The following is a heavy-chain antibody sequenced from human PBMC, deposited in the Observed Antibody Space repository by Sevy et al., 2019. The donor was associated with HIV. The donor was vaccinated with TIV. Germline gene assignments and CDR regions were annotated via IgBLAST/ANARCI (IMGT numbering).Heavy chain of an antibody. CDR2: ISAYNGNT. V-gene: IGHV1-18*01. CDR3: ARRIGSIEYYFDY. J-gene: IGHJ4*02. CDR1: GYTFTSYG. D-gene: IGHD2-15*01. Sequence: GESLKISCKASGYTFTSYGISWVRQAPGQGLEWMGWISAYNGNTNYAQKLQGRVTMTTDTSTRTAYMELRSLRSDDTAVYYCARRIGSIEYYFDYWGQGTLVTVSS.